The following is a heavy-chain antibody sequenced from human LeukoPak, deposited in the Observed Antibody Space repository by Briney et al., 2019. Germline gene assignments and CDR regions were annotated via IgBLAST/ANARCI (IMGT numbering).Heavy chain of an antibody. CDR3: VTWSGPDSEPLNF. V-gene: IGHV3-11*04. Sequence: GGSLRLSCAASGFTFSDYYMSWIRQAPGKGLEWVSYISSSGSTIYYADSVKGRFTISRDNAKNFLILQMNNLRAEDTAVYYCVTWSGPDSEPLNFWGQGTLVTVSS. CDR2: ISSSGSTI. D-gene: IGHD3-3*01. CDR1: GFTFSDYY. J-gene: IGHJ4*02.